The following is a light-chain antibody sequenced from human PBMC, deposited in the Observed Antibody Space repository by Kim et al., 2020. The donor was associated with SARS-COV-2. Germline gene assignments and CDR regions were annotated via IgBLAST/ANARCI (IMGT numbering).Light chain of an antibody. CDR2: HAS. J-gene: IGKJ3*01. CDR3: QHYNTYQAT. V-gene: IGKV1-5*01. Sequence: DIQMTQSPSTLSASVGDRVTITCRASQSISNWLAWYQQKPGKAPNLLIYHASSLGSGVPSRFSGSGSGTEFTLTISSLQPDDFATYYCQHYNTYQATFGPGTKVDIK. CDR1: QSISNW.